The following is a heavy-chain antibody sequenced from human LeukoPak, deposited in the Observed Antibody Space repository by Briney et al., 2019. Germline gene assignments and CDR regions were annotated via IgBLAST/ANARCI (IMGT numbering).Heavy chain of an antibody. CDR3: ARGEWLSIFDY. J-gene: IGHJ4*02. CDR1: GGSISSGGYY. Sequence: PSQTLSLTCTVSGGSISSGGYYWSWIRQPPGKGLEWIGYIYYSGSTNYNPSLKSRVTTSVDTSKNQFSLKLSSVTAADTAVYYCARGEWLSIFDYWGQGTLVTVSS. D-gene: IGHD3-3*01. CDR2: IYYSGST. V-gene: IGHV4-61*08.